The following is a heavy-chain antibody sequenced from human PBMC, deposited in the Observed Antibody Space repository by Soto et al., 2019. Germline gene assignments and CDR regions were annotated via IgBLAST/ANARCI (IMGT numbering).Heavy chain of an antibody. CDR1: GYTFTGYY. D-gene: IGHD3-3*01. Sequence: ASVKVSCKASGYTFTGYYMHWVRQAPGQGLEWMGWINPNSGGTNYAQKFQGWVTMTRDTSISTAYMELSRLRSDDTAVYYCARGGTIFGVVYYYGMDVWGQGTTVTVSS. CDR2: INPNSGGT. J-gene: IGHJ6*02. V-gene: IGHV1-2*04. CDR3: ARGGTIFGVVYYYGMDV.